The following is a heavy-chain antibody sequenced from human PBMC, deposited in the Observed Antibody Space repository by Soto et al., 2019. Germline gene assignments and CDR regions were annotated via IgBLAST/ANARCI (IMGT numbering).Heavy chain of an antibody. CDR3: ATRRRDYDFWSGYSYYYYGMDV. V-gene: IGHV4-34*01. CDR1: GGSFSGYY. J-gene: IGHJ6*02. D-gene: IGHD3-3*01. CDR2: INHSGST. Sequence: QVQLQQWGAGLLKPSETLSLTCAVYGGSFSGYYWSWIRQPPGKGLEWIGEINHSGSTNYNPSLKSRVTLSVDTAKNQFSLKLSSVTAADTAVYYCATRRRDYDFWSGYSYYYYGMDVWGQGTTVTVSS.